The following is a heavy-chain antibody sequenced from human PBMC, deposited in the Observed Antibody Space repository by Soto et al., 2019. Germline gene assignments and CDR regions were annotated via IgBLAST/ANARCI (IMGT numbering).Heavy chain of an antibody. CDR2: VSDDGVTK. CDR3: YSSGW. CDR1: GFTFGSFA. V-gene: IGHV3-30*04. Sequence: QVQLVESGGGVVQPGRSLRLSCAASGFTFGSFARHWVRQAPGKGLECVALVSDDGVTKYYADSVTGRFTISRDNSKNTLYLDMNSLRTEDTAVYYGYSSGWWGQGPLVTVSS. J-gene: IGHJ4*02. D-gene: IGHD6-19*01.